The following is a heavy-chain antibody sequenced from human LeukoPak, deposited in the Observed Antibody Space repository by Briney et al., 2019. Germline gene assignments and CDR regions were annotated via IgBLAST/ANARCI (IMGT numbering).Heavy chain of an antibody. V-gene: IGHV1-8*01. CDR2: MNPNSGST. CDR3: ARGHIQWGHLYYFDY. CDR1: GYTFTSYD. J-gene: IGHJ4*02. Sequence: ASVKVSCKASGYTFTSYDINWVRQATGQGLEWMGWMNPNSGSTGYAQKFQGRVTMTRNTSISTAYMELSSLRSEDTAVYYCARGHIQWGHLYYFDYWGQGTLVTVSS. D-gene: IGHD3-16*01.